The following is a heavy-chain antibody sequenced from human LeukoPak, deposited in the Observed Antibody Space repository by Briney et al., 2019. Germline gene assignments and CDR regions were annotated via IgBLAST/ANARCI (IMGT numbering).Heavy chain of an antibody. D-gene: IGHD6-19*01. CDR1: GGSISDYY. CDR3: TRRKWLALDY. CDR2: IHYSGST. V-gene: IGHV4-59*01. Sequence: PSETLSLTCTVSGGSISDYYWSWIRQPPGKTLEWIGYIHYSGSTYYNPSLESRVTISVDTSKNQFSLKLTSVTAADTAVYYCTRRKWLALDYWGPGTLVAVSS. J-gene: IGHJ4*02.